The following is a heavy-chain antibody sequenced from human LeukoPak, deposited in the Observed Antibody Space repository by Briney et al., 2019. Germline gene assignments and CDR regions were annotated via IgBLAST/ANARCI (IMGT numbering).Heavy chain of an antibody. D-gene: IGHD3-10*01. V-gene: IGHV3-23*01. Sequence: PGGSLRLSCAVSDSYFWSHDMSWVRQTLEKGLEWVSSIASDGASFYADSVRGRFTISRDKSQNILYLQMNSLRADDTARYYCAKGPNFGSWRAVNYWGQGRLVTVSS. CDR1: DSYFWSHD. J-gene: IGHJ4*02. CDR3: AKGPNFGSWRAVNY. CDR2: IASDGAS.